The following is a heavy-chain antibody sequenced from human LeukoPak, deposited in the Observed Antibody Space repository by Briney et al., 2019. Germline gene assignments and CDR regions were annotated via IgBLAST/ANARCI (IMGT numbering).Heavy chain of an antibody. Sequence: ASVKVSCKASGYTLTGSYMHWVRQAPGQGLDWMGWINPNSGGTNYAQKFQGWVTMTRDTSISTAYMELSRLRSDNTAVYYCARESPYDSSGLPDYWGQGTLVTVSS. V-gene: IGHV1-2*04. J-gene: IGHJ4*02. CDR2: INPNSGGT. CDR1: GYTLTGSY. CDR3: ARESPYDSSGLPDY. D-gene: IGHD3-22*01.